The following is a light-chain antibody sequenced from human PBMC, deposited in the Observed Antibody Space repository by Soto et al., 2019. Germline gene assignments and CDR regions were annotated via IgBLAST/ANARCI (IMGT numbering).Light chain of an antibody. V-gene: IGLV2-14*01. CDR3: SSYTTGITLYV. Sequence: QSALTQPSSVSGSPGQPITLSCTGTSSDVGGYNYVSWYQLHPGRAPKLIIYDVSHRPSGISNRFSGSKSGNTASLTISGLQPEDEADYSCSSYTTGITLYVFGPGTKVTVL. CDR1: SSDVGGYNY. CDR2: DVS. J-gene: IGLJ1*01.